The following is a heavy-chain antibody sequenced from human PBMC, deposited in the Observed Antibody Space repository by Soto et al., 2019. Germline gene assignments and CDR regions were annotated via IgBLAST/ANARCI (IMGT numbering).Heavy chain of an antibody. D-gene: IGHD3-16*01. CDR3: ARIQGEPTYYYYYGMDV. J-gene: IGHJ6*02. Sequence: GSGPTLVNPTVTLTLTCTVSGFSRSDARMGVSWIRQRPGEALEWLAHVFSNDEKYYSASLKSRLTISKDTSKSQVILTVTDMDPVDTATYYCARIQGEPTYYYYYGMDVWGQGTTVTVSS. V-gene: IGHV2-26*01. CDR2: VFSNDEK. CDR1: GFSRSDARMG.